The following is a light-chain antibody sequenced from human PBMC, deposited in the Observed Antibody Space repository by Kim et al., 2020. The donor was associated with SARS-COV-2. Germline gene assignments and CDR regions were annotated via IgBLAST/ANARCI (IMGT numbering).Light chain of an antibody. V-gene: IGLV2-23*02. CDR2: EVN. CDR1: SSDVGHYNL. Sequence: GQSITISCTGTSSDVGHYNLVSWFQQHPGKAPKLMIYEVNQRPSGVSTRFSGSKSGNTASLTISGLQAEDEADYYCSSYAGSSTLVFGGGTRLTVL. CDR3: SSYAGSSTLV. J-gene: IGLJ2*01.